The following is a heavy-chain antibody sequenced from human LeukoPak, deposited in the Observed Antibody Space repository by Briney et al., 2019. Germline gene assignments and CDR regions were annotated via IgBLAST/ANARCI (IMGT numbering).Heavy chain of an antibody. Sequence: GGSLRLSCAASGFTFSSYAMHWVRQAPGKGLEWVAVISYDGSNKYYADSVKGRFTISRDNSKNTLYLQMNSLRTEDTAVYHCAREAPFDYWGQGTLVTVSS. J-gene: IGHJ4*02. CDR3: AREAPFDY. CDR2: ISYDGSNK. V-gene: IGHV3-30*04. CDR1: GFTFSSYA.